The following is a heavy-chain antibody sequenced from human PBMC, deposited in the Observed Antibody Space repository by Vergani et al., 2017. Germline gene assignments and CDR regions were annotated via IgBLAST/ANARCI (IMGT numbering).Heavy chain of an antibody. Sequence: EVQLLESGGGLVQPGGSLRLSCAASGFTFSSYAMSWVRQAPGKGLEWVSAISGSGGSTYYADSGKGRFTISRDNSKNTLYLQMNSLGAEDTAVYYCAKGLAAAGTRVSYGYWGQGTLVTVSS. D-gene: IGHD6-13*01. J-gene: IGHJ4*02. CDR3: AKGLAAAGTRVSYGY. V-gene: IGHV3-23*01. CDR1: GFTFSSYA. CDR2: ISGSGGST.